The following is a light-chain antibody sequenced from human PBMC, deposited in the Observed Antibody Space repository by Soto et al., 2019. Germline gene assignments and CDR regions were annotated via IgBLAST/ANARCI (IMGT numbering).Light chain of an antibody. CDR1: QSLLHSNGYNY. CDR3: MQSLQTPA. V-gene: IGKV2-28*01. CDR2: LGS. J-gene: IGKJ1*01. Sequence: DIVLTQTPLSLPVTPGEPASISCKSSQSLLHSNGYNYLDWYLQKPGQSPQLLIFLGSNRASGVPDRFSGSGSATDFTLKIDRVEAEDVGVYYCMQSLQTPAFGQGTKVDIK.